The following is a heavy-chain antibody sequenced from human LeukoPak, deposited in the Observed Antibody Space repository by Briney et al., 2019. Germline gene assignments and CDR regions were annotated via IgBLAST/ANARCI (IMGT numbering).Heavy chain of an antibody. Sequence: SVKVSCKASGGTFSSYAISWVRQAPGQGLEWMGGIIPIFGTANYAQKFQGRVTITADKSTSTVNMELSNLTSEDTAVYYCARPMTDYCDRSGYCGLYGLWGQGTLVTVSS. CDR2: IIPIFGTA. CDR3: ARPMTDYCDRSGYCGLYGL. CDR1: GGTFSSYA. J-gene: IGHJ4*02. V-gene: IGHV1-69*06. D-gene: IGHD3-22*01.